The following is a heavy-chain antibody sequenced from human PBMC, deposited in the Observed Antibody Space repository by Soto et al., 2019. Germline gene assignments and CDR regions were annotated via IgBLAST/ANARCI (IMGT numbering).Heavy chain of an antibody. Sequence: PSETLSLTCTVSGDSTSGYYWSWIRRPPGKGLEWIAYIYYSGTTYYSPSLKTRLTISLDTSKTQISLNLSSVTAADTAVYYCARHKYSSSSASFDYWGQGAPVTVSS. J-gene: IGHJ4*02. CDR1: GDSTSGYY. CDR3: ARHKYSSSSASFDY. CDR2: IYYSGTT. D-gene: IGHD6-6*01. V-gene: IGHV4-59*01.